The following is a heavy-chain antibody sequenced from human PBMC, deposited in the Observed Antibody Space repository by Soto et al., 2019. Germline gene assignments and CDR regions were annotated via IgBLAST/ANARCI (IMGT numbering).Heavy chain of an antibody. J-gene: IGHJ6*02. CDR1: GFTFRKYV. V-gene: IGHV3-23*01. Sequence: EVQRLESGGGLAQTGGSLRLSCVVSGFTFRKYVMTWVRQAPGKGLEWVSSLSSTGGSTYYADSVKGRFTVSRDNSKNTLFLQMNSLRAEDTAIYYGAKYQGFPEWIPQGGLDVWGPGTTVAVSS. D-gene: IGHD5-18*01. CDR2: LSSTGGST. CDR3: AKYQGFPEWIPQGGLDV.